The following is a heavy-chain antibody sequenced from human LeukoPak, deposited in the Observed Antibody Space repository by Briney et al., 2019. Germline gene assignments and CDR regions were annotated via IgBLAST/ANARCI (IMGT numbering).Heavy chain of an antibody. J-gene: IGHJ4*02. CDR3: AREHYSYGFAY. CDR2: IHYNEGT. CDR1: GGSISSYY. Sequence: SETLSLTCTVSGGSISSYYWNWIRQPPGKGLEWIGYIHYNEGTKYNPSLKSRVTISVDASKNQISLNLNSVTAADTAVYYCAREHYSYGFAYWGQGTLVTVSS. D-gene: IGHD5-18*01. V-gene: IGHV4-59*01.